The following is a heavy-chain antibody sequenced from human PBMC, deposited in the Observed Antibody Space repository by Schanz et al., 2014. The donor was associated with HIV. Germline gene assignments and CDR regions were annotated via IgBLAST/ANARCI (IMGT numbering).Heavy chain of an antibody. CDR1: GYTFTSYD. J-gene: IGHJ6*02. CDR3: ARRGLVGATLYYYYYGMDV. CDR2: MNPNSGNT. D-gene: IGHD1-26*01. Sequence: QMRLVQSGAEMKKPGASVKVSCTASGYTFTSYDINWVRQATGQGLEWMGWMNPNSGNTGYAQKFQGRVTMTRNTSISTAYMELSSLRSEDTAVYYCARRGLVGATLYYYYYGMDVWGQGTTVTVSS. V-gene: IGHV1-8*01.